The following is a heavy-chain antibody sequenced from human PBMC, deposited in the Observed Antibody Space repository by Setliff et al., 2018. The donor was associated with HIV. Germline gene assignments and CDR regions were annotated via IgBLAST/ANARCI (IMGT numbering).Heavy chain of an antibody. Sequence: SETLSLTCTVSGGSISNYYWSWIRQPPGKGLEWIGYIYFTGNTNYNPSLKSRVTISLDTSKNQFSLKLSAVTAADTAVYFCARGIDWGHFYYYYMDVWGKGTTVTVSS. J-gene: IGHJ6*03. CDR1: GGSISNYY. D-gene: IGHD7-27*01. V-gene: IGHV4-59*01. CDR2: IYFTGNT. CDR3: ARGIDWGHFYYYYMDV.